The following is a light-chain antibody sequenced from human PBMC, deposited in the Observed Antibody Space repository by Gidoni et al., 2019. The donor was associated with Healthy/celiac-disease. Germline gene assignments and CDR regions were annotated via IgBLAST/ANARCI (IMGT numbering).Light chain of an antibody. CDR3: QQRSNWPLT. J-gene: IGKJ4*01. Sequence: IVLKQSPATLSLSPGERATLSCRASQRVSRYLAWYQQKPGQAPRLLIYDASNWATGSPARFIGIGSGTYFTRTIISLVPEDFAVYYCQQRSNWPLTCGGGTKVEIK. V-gene: IGKV3-11*01. CDR2: DAS. CDR1: QRVSRY.